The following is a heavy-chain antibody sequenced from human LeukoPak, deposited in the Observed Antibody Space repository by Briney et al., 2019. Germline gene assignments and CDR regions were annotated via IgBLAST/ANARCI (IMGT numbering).Heavy chain of an antibody. V-gene: IGHV1-2*02. CDR2: INPNNGGT. Sequence: ASVKVSCKASGGTFSSYAISWVRQAPGQGLEWMGWINPNNGGTNSAQKFQGRVTMTRDTSSSTAYMELSRLRSDDTAVYYCAGGISTRHSYYGMDVWGQGTTVTVSS. CDR1: GGTFSSYA. CDR3: AGGISTRHSYYGMDV. J-gene: IGHJ6*02.